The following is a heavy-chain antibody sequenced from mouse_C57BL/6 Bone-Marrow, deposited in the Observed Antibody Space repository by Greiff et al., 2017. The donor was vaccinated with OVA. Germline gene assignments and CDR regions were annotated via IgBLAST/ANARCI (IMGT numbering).Heavy chain of an antibody. D-gene: IGHD1-1*01. CDR1: GSTFTDYY. J-gene: IGHJ1*03. CDR3: ARNYVSGCYWYFDV. Sequence: EVQLQQSGPELVKPGASVKISCKASGSTFTDYYMNWVKQSHGKSLEWIGDINPNNGGTSYNQKFKGTATLTVDKSSSTAYMELRSLTSEDSEVYYWARNYVSGCYWYFDVWGTGTTVTVSS. V-gene: IGHV1-26*01. CDR2: INPNNGGT.